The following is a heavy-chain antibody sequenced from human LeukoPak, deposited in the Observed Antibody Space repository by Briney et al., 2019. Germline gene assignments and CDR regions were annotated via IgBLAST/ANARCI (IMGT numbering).Heavy chain of an antibody. Sequence: GGSLRLSCAASGFTFSTYSMNWVRQAPGKGLEWVSYISSSSSTIYYADSVKGRLTISRDNAKNSLYLQMNSLRAEDTAVYYCAREGDYSRINDYYMDVWGKGTTVTVSS. CDR1: GFTFSTYS. J-gene: IGHJ6*03. CDR2: ISSSSSTI. V-gene: IGHV3-48*01. D-gene: IGHD2-15*01. CDR3: AREGDYSRINDYYMDV.